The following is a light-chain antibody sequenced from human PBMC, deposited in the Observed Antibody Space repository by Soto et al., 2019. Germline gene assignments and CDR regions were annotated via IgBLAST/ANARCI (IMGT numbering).Light chain of an antibody. J-gene: IGKJ2*01. CDR1: QSVSSSY. CDR3: LQDYNYPYT. CDR2: GAS. Sequence: EIVLTQSPGTLSLSPGERATLSCRASQSVSSSYLAWYQQKPGQAPRLLIYGASSRATGIPDRFSGSGSGTDFTLTISRLEPEDFAVYYCLQDYNYPYTFGQGTNLEIK. V-gene: IGKV3-20*01.